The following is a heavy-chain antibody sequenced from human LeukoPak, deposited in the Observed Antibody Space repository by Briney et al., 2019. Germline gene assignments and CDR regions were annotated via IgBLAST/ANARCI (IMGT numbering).Heavy chain of an antibody. CDR1: GGSISSGGYY. CDR2: IYHSGST. J-gene: IGHJ1*01. D-gene: IGHD6-13*01. V-gene: IGHV4-30-2*01. Sequence: SETLSLTCTVSGGSISSGGYYWSWIRQPPGKGLEWIGYIYHSGSTYYNPSLKSRVTISVDRSKNQFSLKLSSVTAADTAVYYCARVAAGVGFFQHWGQGTLVTASS. CDR3: ARVAAGVGFFQH.